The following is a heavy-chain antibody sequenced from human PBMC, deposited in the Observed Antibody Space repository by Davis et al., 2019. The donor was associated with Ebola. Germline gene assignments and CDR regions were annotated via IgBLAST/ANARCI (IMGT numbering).Heavy chain of an antibody. CDR3: ARTKGVTVDYIN. D-gene: IGHD4-11*01. V-gene: IGHV4-31*03. CDR2: IYYSGST. CDR1: GGSISSGGYY. J-gene: IGHJ4*02. Sequence: MPSETLSLTCTVSGGSISSGGYYWSWIRQHPGKGLEWIGYIYYSGSTYYNPSLKSRVTISVDTSKNQFSLKLSSVTAADTAVYYCARTKGVTVDYINWGQGTLVTVSS.